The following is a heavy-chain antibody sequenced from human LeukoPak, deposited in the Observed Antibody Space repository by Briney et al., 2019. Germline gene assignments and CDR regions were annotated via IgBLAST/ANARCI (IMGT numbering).Heavy chain of an antibody. CDR2: INPGDSDP. CDR1: GYTFNNYW. J-gene: IGHJ4*02. CDR3: ARLVGATVGDH. V-gene: IGHV5-51*01. Sequence: GESLKISCQASGYTFNNYWIGWVRQMPGKGPEWMGIINPGDSDPRYSPSLQGRATISADRSISTAYLQWSSLKASDTAMYYCARLVGATVGDHWGQGTLVTVSS. D-gene: IGHD1-26*01.